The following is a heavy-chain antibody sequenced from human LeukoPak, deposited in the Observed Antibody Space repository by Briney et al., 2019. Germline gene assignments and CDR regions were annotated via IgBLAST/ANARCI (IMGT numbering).Heavy chain of an antibody. CDR3: ARDGLYDILTGLTNYYYYGMDV. CDR1: GYTFTSYS. V-gene: IGHV1-18*01. Sequence: ASVKVSCKASGYTFTSYSITWVRQAPGQGLEWMGGISAYNGNTNYAQKLQGRVTMTTDTSTSTAYMELRSLRSDDTAVYYCARDGLYDILTGLTNYYYYGMDVWGQGTTVTVSS. D-gene: IGHD3-9*01. CDR2: ISAYNGNT. J-gene: IGHJ6*02.